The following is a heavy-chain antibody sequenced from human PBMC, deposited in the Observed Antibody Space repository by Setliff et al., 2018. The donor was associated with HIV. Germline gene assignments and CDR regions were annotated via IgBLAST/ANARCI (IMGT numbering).Heavy chain of an antibody. Sequence: ASVKVSCKSSGYTFSNYALRWVRQAPGQRLEWMGWINTANANTKYSQKFQGRVTITRDTSASTAYMELSSLRSEDTAVYFCARDMQDNNSFGPNSNLGYWGQGTQVTVSS. J-gene: IGHJ4*02. CDR2: INTANANT. CDR1: GYTFSNYA. CDR3: ARDMQDNNSFGPNSNLGY. D-gene: IGHD5-18*01. V-gene: IGHV1-3*04.